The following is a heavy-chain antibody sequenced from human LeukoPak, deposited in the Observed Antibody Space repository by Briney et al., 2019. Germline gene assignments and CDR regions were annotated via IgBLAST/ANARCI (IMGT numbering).Heavy chain of an antibody. J-gene: IGHJ4*02. CDR2: INPNNGGT. V-gene: IGHV1-2*02. CDR1: GYTFTDYY. CDR3: ARLWFGELSTFDY. Sequence: ASVKVSCKASGYTFTDYYTHWVRQAPGQGLEWMGWINPNNGGTNYAQKFQGRVTMTRDTSISTAYMELSRLRSDDTAVYYCARLWFGELSTFDYWGQGTLVTVSS. D-gene: IGHD3-10*01.